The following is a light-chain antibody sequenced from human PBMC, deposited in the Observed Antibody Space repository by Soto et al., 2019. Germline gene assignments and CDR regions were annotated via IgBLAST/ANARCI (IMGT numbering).Light chain of an antibody. V-gene: IGLV6-57*01. Sequence: NFMLTQPHSVSESPGKTVTISCTRSSGSIASNYVQWYQQLPGSSPTTVIYEDNQRPSGVPDRFSGSIDSSSNSASLTISGLKTEDEADYYCQSYDSSNHVVFGGGTKLTV. CDR3: QSYDSSNHVV. CDR1: SGSIASNY. J-gene: IGLJ2*01. CDR2: EDN.